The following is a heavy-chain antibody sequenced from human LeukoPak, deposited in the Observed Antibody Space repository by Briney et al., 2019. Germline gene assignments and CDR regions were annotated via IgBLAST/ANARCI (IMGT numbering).Heavy chain of an antibody. J-gene: IGHJ3*02. D-gene: IGHD4-17*01. V-gene: IGHV3-9*01. CDR1: GFTFDDYA. CDR2: ISWNSGNI. CDR3: AKDRHDYGDYGLSSAFDI. Sequence: GGSLTLSCAASGFTFDDYAMHWVRQAPGKGLEWVSGISWNSGNIAYADSVKGRFTISRDNAKNSLYLQMNSLRGEDTALYYCAKDRHDYGDYGLSSAFDIWGQGTMVTVSS.